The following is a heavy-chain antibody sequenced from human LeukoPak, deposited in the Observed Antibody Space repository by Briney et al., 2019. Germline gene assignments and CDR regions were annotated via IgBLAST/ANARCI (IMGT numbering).Heavy chain of an antibody. Sequence: GGSLRLSCAASGFIFSNNIMNWVRQAPGKGLEWVSSISSSSSYIYYADSVKGRFTISRDNAKNSLYLQMNSLRAEDTAVYYCARVSATYFDYWGQGTLVTVSS. CDR1: GFIFSNNI. V-gene: IGHV3-21*01. D-gene: IGHD2-15*01. J-gene: IGHJ4*02. CDR2: ISSSSSYI. CDR3: ARVSATYFDY.